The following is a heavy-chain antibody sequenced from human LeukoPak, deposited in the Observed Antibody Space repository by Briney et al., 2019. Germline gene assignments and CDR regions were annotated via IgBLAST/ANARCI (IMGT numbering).Heavy chain of an antibody. Sequence: PGGSLRLSCAASGFTFSNAWMSWVRQAPGKGLEWVGRIKSKTDGGTTDYAAPVKGRFTISRDDSKNTLYLQMNSLKTEDTAVYYCTTDSPQLDYGGNSGFDYWGQGTLVTVSS. J-gene: IGHJ4*02. CDR2: IKSKTDGGTT. D-gene: IGHD4-23*01. V-gene: IGHV3-15*01. CDR1: GFTFSNAW. CDR3: TTDSPQLDYGGNSGFDY.